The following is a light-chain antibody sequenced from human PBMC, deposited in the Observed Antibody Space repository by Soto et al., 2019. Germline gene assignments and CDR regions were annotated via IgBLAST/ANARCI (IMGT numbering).Light chain of an antibody. V-gene: IGKV1-5*01. CDR3: QQYNSYST. CDR1: QSISSW. CDR2: DAS. Sequence: DIQMTQSPSTLSASVGDRVTITCRASQSISSWLAWYQQKPGKAPKLLIYDASSLESGVQSRFSGSGSGTEFNLTNSSLQPDYFATYYCQQYNSYSTFGQGTKVEIK. J-gene: IGKJ1*01.